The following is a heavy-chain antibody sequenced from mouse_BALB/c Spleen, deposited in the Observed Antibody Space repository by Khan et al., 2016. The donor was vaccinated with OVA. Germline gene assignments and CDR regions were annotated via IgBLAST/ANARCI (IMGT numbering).Heavy chain of an antibody. CDR2: INTYTGEP. D-gene: IGHD2-1*01. CDR3: ARLYYFAYVLDN. CDR1: GHTFTKYG. V-gene: IGHV9-3-1*01. Sequence: QIQLVQSGPELKKPGETVKISCKASGHTFTKYGMNWVKQAPGKGLKWMGWINTYTGEPAYADDFNGRFAFSLETSTSTAYLQINNLKNEDTATYYCARLYYFAYVLDNWGQGTSVTVSS. J-gene: IGHJ4*01.